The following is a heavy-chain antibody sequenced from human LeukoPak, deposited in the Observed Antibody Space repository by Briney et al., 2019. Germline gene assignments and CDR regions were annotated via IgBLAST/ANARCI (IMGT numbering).Heavy chain of an antibody. CDR2: IWYDGSNK. CDR3: ARAPPSYYYYMDV. CDR1: GFTFSSYS. Sequence: GGSLRLSCAASGFTFSSYSMHWVRQAPGKGLEWVAVIWYDGSNKYYADSVKGRFTISRDNSKNTLYLQMNSLRAEDTAVYYCARAPPSYYYYMDVWGKGTTVTVSS. V-gene: IGHV3-33*01. J-gene: IGHJ6*03.